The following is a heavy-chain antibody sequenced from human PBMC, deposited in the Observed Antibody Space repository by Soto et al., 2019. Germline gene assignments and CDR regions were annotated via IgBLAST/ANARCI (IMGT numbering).Heavy chain of an antibody. V-gene: IGHV3-33*01. CDR2: ICYEGSNK. CDR1: GFTSSSYG. D-gene: IGHD4-17*01. Sequence: QVQLVESGGGAAEPASSLRLSCAASGFTSSSYGMHWVRQARGTGLEWVDVICYEGSNKYYADSVKGRITISRNIFNNALYMKMNGLIAEYTAVYYYTRRPYGDYEVNWFAPWSQGTLVTVSS. J-gene: IGHJ5*02. CDR3: TRRPYGDYEVNWFAP.